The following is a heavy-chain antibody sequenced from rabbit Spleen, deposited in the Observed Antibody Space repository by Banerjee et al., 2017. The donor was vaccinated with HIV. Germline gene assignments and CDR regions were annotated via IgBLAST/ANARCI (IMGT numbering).Heavy chain of an antibody. CDR2: INTATGKA. D-gene: IGHD8-1*01. V-gene: IGHV1S45*01. CDR3: ARDSGSSFSSYGMDL. Sequence: EQLEESGGGLVKPEGSLTLTCKASGVSFSDKDVMCWVRQAPGKGLEWIACINTATGKAVYASWAKGRFTISKTSSTTVTLQMTSLTAADTATYFCARDSGSSFSSYGMDLWGPGTLVTVS. J-gene: IGHJ6*01. CDR1: GVSFSDKDV.